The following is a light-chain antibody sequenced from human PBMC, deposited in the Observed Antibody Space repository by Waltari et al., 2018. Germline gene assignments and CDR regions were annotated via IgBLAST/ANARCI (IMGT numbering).Light chain of an antibody. J-gene: IGLJ3*02. Sequence: QSVLTQPPSVSGTPGPRVTISCSGSASNIGTNLVNWYQQFPGKAPKLLIYRSDQRPSGAPDRFSGSKSGTSASLAISGLQSEDEADYYCAAWDDSLNGRWVFGGGTKVT. CDR2: RSD. CDR3: AAWDDSLNGRWV. CDR1: ASNIGTNL. V-gene: IGLV1-44*01.